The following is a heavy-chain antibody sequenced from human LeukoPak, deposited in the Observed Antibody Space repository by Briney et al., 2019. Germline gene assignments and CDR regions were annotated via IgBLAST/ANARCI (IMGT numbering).Heavy chain of an antibody. CDR3: ARQRESVATDYDGFDI. CDR2: ISSSSSTI. J-gene: IGHJ3*02. CDR1: GFTFSSYS. D-gene: IGHD5-12*01. Sequence: AGGSLRLSCAASGFTFSSYSMNWVRQAPGKGLEWVSYISSSSSTIYYADSVKGRFTISRDNAKNSLYLQMNSLRTEDTAVYYCARQRESVATDYDGFDIWGQGTMVTVSS. V-gene: IGHV3-48*01.